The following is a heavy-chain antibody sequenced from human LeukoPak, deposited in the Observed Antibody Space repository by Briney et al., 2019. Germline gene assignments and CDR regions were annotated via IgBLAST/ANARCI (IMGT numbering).Heavy chain of an antibody. CDR3: ARLCDILTGNSFDY. CDR2: IYPGDSDT. V-gene: IGHV5-51*01. Sequence: GESLKISCKGSGYSFTSYWIGWVRQMPGKGLEWVGVIYPGDSDTRYSPSFQGQVTVSADKSISTAYLQWSSLKASDTAMYYCARLCDILTGNSFDYWGQGTLVTVSS. CDR1: GYSFTSYW. D-gene: IGHD3-9*01. J-gene: IGHJ4*02.